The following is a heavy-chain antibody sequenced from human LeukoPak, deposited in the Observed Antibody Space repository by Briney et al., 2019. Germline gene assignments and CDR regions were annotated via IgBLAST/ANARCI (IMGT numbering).Heavy chain of an antibody. J-gene: IGHJ4*02. CDR3: ARGFGSSGWSSYFY. Sequence: GASVKVSCKASGYTFTSYDINWVRQATGQGLERMGWMNPNSGNTGYAQKFQGRVTMTRNTSISTAYMELSSLRSEDTAVYYCARGFGSSGWSSYFYWGQGTLVTVSS. CDR2: MNPNSGNT. V-gene: IGHV1-8*01. D-gene: IGHD6-19*01. CDR1: GYTFTSYD.